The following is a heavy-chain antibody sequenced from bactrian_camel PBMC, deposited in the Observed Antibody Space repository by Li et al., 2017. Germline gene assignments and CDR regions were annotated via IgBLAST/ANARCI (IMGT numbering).Heavy chain of an antibody. CDR3: VTDFQYTYCSRGYCYFPDGDFAS. CDR2: VKSSGGST. Sequence: HVQLVESGGGSVQAGGSLRLSCVASGSIGSIGSTYCLGWFRQAPGKGLEWVSSVKSSGGSTYFADSVKGRFTISRDNAKNTLYLQMNSLSTEDTAVYYCVTDFQYTYCSRGYCYFPDGDFASWGQGTQVTVS. D-gene: IGHD2*01. V-gene: IGHV3S1*01. CDR1: GSIGSIGSTYC. J-gene: IGHJ6*01.